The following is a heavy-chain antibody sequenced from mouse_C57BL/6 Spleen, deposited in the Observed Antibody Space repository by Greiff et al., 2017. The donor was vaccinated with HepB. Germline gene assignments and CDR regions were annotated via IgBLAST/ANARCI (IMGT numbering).Heavy chain of an antibody. V-gene: IGHV1-47*01. D-gene: IGHD1-1*01. Sequence: VNLVESGAELVKPGASVKMSCKASGYTFTTYPIEWMKQNHGKSLEWIGNFHPYNDDTKYNEKFKGKATLTVEKSSSTVYLELSRLTSDDSAVYYCARSHYYGSSTFAYWGQGTLVTVSA. CDR2: FHPYNDDT. CDR3: ARSHYYGSSTFAY. CDR1: GYTFTTYP. J-gene: IGHJ3*01.